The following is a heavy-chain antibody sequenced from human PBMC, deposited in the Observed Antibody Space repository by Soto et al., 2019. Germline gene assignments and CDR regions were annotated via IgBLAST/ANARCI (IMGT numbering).Heavy chain of an antibody. CDR1: GYTFTDYY. D-gene: IGHD4-4*01. V-gene: IGHV1-2*02. Sequence: VASVKVSCTTSGYTFTDYYTHWVRQAPGQGLECMGWMNHIGGGAYVSQKFQGRVTLIRDTSIGTVYIEVNSLTSDDTPVYFCRRENSDYSDGLYDAFDISDQGTTVTVSS. CDR2: MNHIGGGA. CDR3: RRENSDYSDGLYDAFDI. J-gene: IGHJ3*02.